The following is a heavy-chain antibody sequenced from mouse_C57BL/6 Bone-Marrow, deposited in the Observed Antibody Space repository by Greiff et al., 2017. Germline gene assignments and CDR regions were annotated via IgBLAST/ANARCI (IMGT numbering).Heavy chain of an antibody. CDR1: GYAFTNYL. J-gene: IGHJ4*01. Sequence: QVQLQQSGAELVRPGTSVKVSCKASGYAFTNYLIEWVKQRPGQGLEWIGVINPGSGGTNYNEKFKGKATLTADKSSSTAYMQLSSLTSEDSAVYFCARSEGDTTVDYYAMDYWGQGTSVTVSS. CDR3: ARSEGDTTVDYYAMDY. D-gene: IGHD1-1*01. CDR2: INPGSGGT. V-gene: IGHV1-54*01.